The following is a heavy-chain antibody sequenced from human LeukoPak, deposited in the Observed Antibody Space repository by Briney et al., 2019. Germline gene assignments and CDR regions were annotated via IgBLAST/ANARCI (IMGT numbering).Heavy chain of an antibody. D-gene: IGHD5-24*01. CDR2: IIPIFGTA. V-gene: IGHV1-69*13. CDR3: ARDFGDGYNYRHDAFDI. J-gene: IGHJ3*02. CDR1: GGTFSSYA. Sequence: SVKVSCKASGGTFSSYAISWVRQAPGQGLEWMGGIIPIFGTANYTQKFQGRVTITADESTSTAYMELSSLRSEDTAVYYCARDFGDGYNYRHDAFDIWGQGTMVTVSS.